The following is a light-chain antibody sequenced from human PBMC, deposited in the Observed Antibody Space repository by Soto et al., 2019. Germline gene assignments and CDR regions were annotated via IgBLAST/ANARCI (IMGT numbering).Light chain of an antibody. CDR3: MQGVETPFT. CDR1: ESLLFTNGYNY. Sequence: DIVMTQSPLSLPVTPGEAASISCRSSESLLFTNGYNYLDWYVQKPGQSPQLLIYLGSHRAPGGPDRFSGSVSGTDFTLKISRVEAEDVGFYYCMQGVETPFTFGPGTKVDIK. V-gene: IGKV2-28*01. J-gene: IGKJ3*01. CDR2: LGS.